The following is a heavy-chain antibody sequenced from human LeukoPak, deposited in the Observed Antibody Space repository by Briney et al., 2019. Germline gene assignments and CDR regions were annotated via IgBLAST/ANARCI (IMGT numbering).Heavy chain of an antibody. CDR2: IGGRDGST. CDR1: GFTFSSYG. V-gene: IGHV3-23*01. D-gene: IGHD3-10*01. J-gene: IGHJ4*02. Sequence: GGSLRLSCAASGFTFSSYGMSWVRQAPGKGLEWVSAIGGRDGSTYYADSVKGRFTISRDNSKNTLYVQMNSLRAEDTAVYYCAKGHYCGSGSLDYWGQGTLVTVSS. CDR3: AKGHYCGSGSLDY.